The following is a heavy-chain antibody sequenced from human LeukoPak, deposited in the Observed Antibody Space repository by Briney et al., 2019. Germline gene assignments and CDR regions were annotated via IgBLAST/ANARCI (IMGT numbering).Heavy chain of an antibody. V-gene: IGHV3-30*18. J-gene: IGHJ4*02. Sequence: GGSLSLSCAGSGFTFSNSGMHWVRQAPGKGLEWVAVISYDGSNKYYADSVKGRFTISRDNSKNTLYLQMNSLRAEDTAVYYCAEDAPGDYFDYWGQGTLVTVSS. CDR3: AEDAPGDYFDY. CDR2: ISYDGSNK. CDR1: GFTFSNSG.